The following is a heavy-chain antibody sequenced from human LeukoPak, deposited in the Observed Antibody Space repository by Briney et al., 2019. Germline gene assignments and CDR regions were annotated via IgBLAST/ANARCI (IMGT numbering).Heavy chain of an antibody. J-gene: IGHJ4*02. CDR2: INPNSGGT. D-gene: IGHD4-17*01. CDR3: ARDINYGDDVYYFDY. CDR1: GYTFTGYY. V-gene: IGHV1-2*02. Sequence: ASVKVSCKASGYTFTGYYMHWVRQAPGQGLEWMGWINPNSGGTNYAQKFQGRVTMTRDTSISTAYMELSRLRSEDTAVYYCARDINYGDDVYYFDYWGQRTLVTVSS.